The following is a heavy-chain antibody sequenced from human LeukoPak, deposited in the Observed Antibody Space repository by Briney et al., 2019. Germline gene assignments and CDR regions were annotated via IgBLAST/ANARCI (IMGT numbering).Heavy chain of an antibody. J-gene: IGHJ4*02. CDR2: IYYSGST. CDR3: ARHTAHYRVPTIDY. V-gene: IGHV4-59*08. CDR1: GGSISSYY. D-gene: IGHD1-14*01. Sequence: PSETLSLTCTVSGGSISSYYWSWIRQPPGKGLEWIGYIYYSGSTNYNPSLKSRVTISVDTSKNQFSLKLSSVTAADTAVYYCARHTAHYRVPTIDYWGQGTLVTVSS.